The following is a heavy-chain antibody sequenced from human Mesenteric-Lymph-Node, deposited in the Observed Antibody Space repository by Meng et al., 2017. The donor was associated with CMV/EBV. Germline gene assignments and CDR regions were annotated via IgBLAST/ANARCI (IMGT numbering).Heavy chain of an antibody. V-gene: IGHV4-39*07. CDR1: GGSISSSSYY. CDR2: IYYSGST. J-gene: IGHJ4*02. CDR3: AREYSSGWPFDY. Sequence: GSLRLSCTVSGGSISSSSYYWGWIRQPPGKGLEWIGSIYYSGSTYYNLSLKSRVTISVDTSKNQFSLKLSSVTAADTAVYYCAREYSSGWPFDYWGQGTLVTVSS. D-gene: IGHD6-19*01.